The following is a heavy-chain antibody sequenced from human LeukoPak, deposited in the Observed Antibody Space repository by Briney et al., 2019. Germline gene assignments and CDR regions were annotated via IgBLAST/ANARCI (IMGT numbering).Heavy chain of an antibody. V-gene: IGHV4-39*02. CDR3: ATFRSTGCYMDV. D-gene: IGHD2-2*01. CDR1: GGSISSSSYY. CDR2: ISHGGNT. Sequence: SETLSLTCTVSGGSISSSSYYWGWIRQPPGKGLQWIGEISHGGNTKYNPSLKSRVTISIDTPKNHFSLKLSSVTAADRAVYYCATFRSTGCYMDVWARGTTVTISS. J-gene: IGHJ6*03.